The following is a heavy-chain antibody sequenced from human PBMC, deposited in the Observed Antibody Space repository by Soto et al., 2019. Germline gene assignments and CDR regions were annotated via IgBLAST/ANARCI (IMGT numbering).Heavy chain of an antibody. CDR3: ARHDDDFWSGQYYYYMDV. V-gene: IGHV4-59*01. CDR2: IYYSGST. Sequence: SETLSLTCTVSGGSISSYYWSWIRQPPGKGLEWIGYIYYSGSTNYNPSLKSRVTISVDTSKNQFSLKLSSVTAADTAVYYCARHDDDFWSGQYYYYMDVWGKGTTVTVSS. CDR1: GGSISSYY. J-gene: IGHJ6*03. D-gene: IGHD3-3*01.